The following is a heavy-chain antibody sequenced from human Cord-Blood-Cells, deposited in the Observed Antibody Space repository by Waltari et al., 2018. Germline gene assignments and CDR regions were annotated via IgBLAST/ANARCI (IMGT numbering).Heavy chain of an antibody. CDR1: GFTFSSYA. Sequence: QVQLVESGGGVVQPGRSLRLSCAASGFTFSSYAMHWVGQAPGKGLEGVAVTSNHGSNKYYADPVRCRFTISRDNSKNSLYRQMNSLRAEDTAVYYCARVPKLGISNGAFDIWGQGTMVTVSS. V-gene: IGHV3-30-3*01. CDR2: TSNHGSNK. J-gene: IGHJ3*02. D-gene: IGHD7-27*01. CDR3: ARVPKLGISNGAFDI.